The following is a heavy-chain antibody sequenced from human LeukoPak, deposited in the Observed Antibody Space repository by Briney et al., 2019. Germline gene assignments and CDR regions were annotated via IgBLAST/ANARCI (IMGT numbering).Heavy chain of an antibody. CDR2: ISGSAITT. Sequence: GGSLRPSCAASGFYFDYYAMSWVRQPPGQGLEWVSTISGSAITTFYADAVKGRFTISRDNSQNTLFLQMNSLRADDTAVYHCARTTRILGASLVDYWGQGIQVTVSS. V-gene: IGHV3-23*01. CDR3: ARTTRILGASLVDY. D-gene: IGHD1-26*01. J-gene: IGHJ4*02. CDR1: GFYFDYYA.